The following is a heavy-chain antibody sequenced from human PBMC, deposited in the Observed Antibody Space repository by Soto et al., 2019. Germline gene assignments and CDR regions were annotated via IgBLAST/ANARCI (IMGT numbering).Heavy chain of an antibody. Sequence: PGGSLRLSCVAPGFYFVSYTMNWVRQAPGKGLEWVSSISGDRSYIYYADSVKGRFTISRDNAKNSLFLQMNSLRVEDTAVYYCVRDLSAYNWFDLWGPGTLVTVSS. J-gene: IGHJ5*01. CDR3: VRDLSAYNWFDL. V-gene: IGHV3-21*01. CDR1: GFYFVSYT. CDR2: ISGDRSYI.